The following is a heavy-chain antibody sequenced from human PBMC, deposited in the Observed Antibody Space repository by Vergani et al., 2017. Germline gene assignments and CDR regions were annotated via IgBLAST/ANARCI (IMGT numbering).Heavy chain of an antibody. Sequence: ELQLVESGGGLVQPGGSLRLSCAASGSTVSGNYMTWVRQAPGKGLEWVSHIYSGDETYYADSVKGRVTISRDNSKNTLYLQMNSLRAEDTAVYYCAKDYRGKMATNNWFDPWGQGTLVTVSS. CDR3: AKDYRGKMATNNWFDP. CDR1: GSTVSGNY. V-gene: IGHV3-66*01. CDR2: IYSGDET. J-gene: IGHJ5*02. D-gene: IGHD5-24*01.